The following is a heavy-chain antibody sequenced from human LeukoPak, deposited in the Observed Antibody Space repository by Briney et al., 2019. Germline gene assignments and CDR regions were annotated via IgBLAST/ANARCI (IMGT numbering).Heavy chain of an antibody. CDR1: GFTFIDYD. D-gene: IGHD6-19*01. V-gene: IGHV3-13*01. CDR3: ARGGIQVSGIDEFDY. J-gene: IGHJ4*02. CDR2: IGIRGDT. Sequence: GGSLRLSCAASGFTFIDYDMPWVRQVIGKGLEWVSAIGIRGDTHYSGSVKGRFTISRENAESSLYLQMNSLRAEDTAVYYCARGGIQVSGIDEFDYWGQGNLVTVSS.